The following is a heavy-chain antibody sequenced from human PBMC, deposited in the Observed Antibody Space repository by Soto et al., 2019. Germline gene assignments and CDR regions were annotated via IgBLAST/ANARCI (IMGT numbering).Heavy chain of an antibody. D-gene: IGHD4-17*01. V-gene: IGHV4-30-4*01. CDR1: GRSISSVNYY. CDR2: IYYSGST. CDR3: ARRHIRDGFDY. J-gene: IGHJ4*02. Sequence: SETLSLTCTVSGRSISSVNYYWSWIRQPPGKGLEWIGYIYYSGSTYYNPSLRSRVTISVDTSKNQFSLKLSSVTAADTAVYYCARRHIRDGFDYWGQGTLVTSPQ.